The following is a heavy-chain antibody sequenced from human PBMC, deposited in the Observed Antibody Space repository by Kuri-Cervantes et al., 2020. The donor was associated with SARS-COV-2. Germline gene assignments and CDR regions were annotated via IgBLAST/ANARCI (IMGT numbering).Heavy chain of an antibody. CDR3: AREAARLFDY. CDR1: GGSISSHY. D-gene: IGHD6-6*01. Sequence: SETLSLTCTVSGGSISSHYWGWIRQPPGKGLEWIGSIYYSGSTYYNPSLKSRVTISVDTSKNQFSLKLSSVTAADTAVYYCAREAARLFDYWGQGTLVTVSS. J-gene: IGHJ4*02. V-gene: IGHV4-39*07. CDR2: IYYSGST.